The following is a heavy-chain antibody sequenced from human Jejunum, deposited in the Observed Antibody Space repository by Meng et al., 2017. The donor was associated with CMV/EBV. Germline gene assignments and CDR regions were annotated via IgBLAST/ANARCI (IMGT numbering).Heavy chain of an antibody. Sequence: SGSTISSYYWSLVRPPPGQGLEWIGYVYYSGSTHYNPPLNSRVTTSVDTSKNQFSLRLRSVTAADTAVYYCARDTSGSGNWYFALWGRGTLVTVSS. CDR2: VYYSGST. D-gene: IGHD3-10*01. J-gene: IGHJ2*01. V-gene: IGHV4-59*01. CDR3: ARDTSGSGNWYFAL. CDR1: GSTISSYY.